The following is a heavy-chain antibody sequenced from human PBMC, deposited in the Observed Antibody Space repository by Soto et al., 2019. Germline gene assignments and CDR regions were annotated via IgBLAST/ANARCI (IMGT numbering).Heavy chain of an antibody. D-gene: IGHD3-10*01. CDR1: GFTFISYA. J-gene: IGHJ6*02. V-gene: IGHV3-23*01. CDR3: AKGGVYYGSGSYSTYYGMDV. Sequence: LRLSCAASGFTFISYAMSWVRQAPGKGLEWVSGISNSGHNTYYADSVKGWFTISRDNSKNTLYLQTNSLRAEDTAVYYCAKGGVYYGSGSYSTYYGMDVWGQGTTVTVSS. CDR2: ISNSGHNT.